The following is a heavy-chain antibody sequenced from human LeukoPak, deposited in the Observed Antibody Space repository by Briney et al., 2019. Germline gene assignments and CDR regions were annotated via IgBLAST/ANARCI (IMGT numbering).Heavy chain of an antibody. CDR3: ARRILTGYYPFDY. J-gene: IGHJ4*02. V-gene: IGHV4-34*01. Sequence: SETLSLTCAVYGGSFSGYYWSWIRQPPGKGLEWIGEINHSGSTNYNPSLKSRVTISVDTSKNQFSLKLSSVTAADTAVYYCARRILTGYYPFDYWGQGTLVTVSS. D-gene: IGHD3-9*01. CDR2: INHSGST. CDR1: GGSFSGYY.